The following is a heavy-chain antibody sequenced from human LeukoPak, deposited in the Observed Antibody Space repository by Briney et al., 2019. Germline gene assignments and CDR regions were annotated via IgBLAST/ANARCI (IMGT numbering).Heavy chain of an antibody. Sequence: GGSLRLSCAASGFTVSNNYMTWVRQAPGKGLEWVSVISSGGSTYYADSVKGRFTISRDNSKNTLYLQMNSLRAEDTAVYYCAKDPTYYYGSGSYYFDYWGQGTLVTVSS. CDR1: GFTVSNNY. J-gene: IGHJ4*02. CDR2: ISSGGST. V-gene: IGHV3-53*01. D-gene: IGHD3-10*01. CDR3: AKDPTYYYGSGSYYFDY.